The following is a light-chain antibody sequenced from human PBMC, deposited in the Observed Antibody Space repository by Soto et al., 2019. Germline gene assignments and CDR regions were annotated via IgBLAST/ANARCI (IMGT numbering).Light chain of an antibody. Sequence: QSVLTQPASVSGSPGQSITISCTGTSSDVGSYNLVSWYQQHPGKAPKLMIYEGSKRPSGVSNRLSGSKSGNTASLTISGLQAEDEADYYCCSYAGSSPYVFGTGTRSPS. CDR2: EGS. CDR1: SSDVGSYNL. CDR3: CSYAGSSPYV. J-gene: IGLJ1*01. V-gene: IGLV2-23*01.